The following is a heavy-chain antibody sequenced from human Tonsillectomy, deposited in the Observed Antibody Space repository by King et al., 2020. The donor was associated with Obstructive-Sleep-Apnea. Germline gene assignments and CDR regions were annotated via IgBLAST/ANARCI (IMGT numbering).Heavy chain of an antibody. CDR1: GGSISSGGYY. CDR3: ARGAAAAGHARYYYYGMDV. V-gene: IGHV4-31*03. J-gene: IGHJ6*02. Sequence: QLQESGPGLVKPSQTLAITCTVSGGSISSGGYYWSWIRQHPGKGLAWIGYIYYSGSTYYNPALKSRLTISVDTSKNQFSLKLRSVTAADTAVYYCARGAAAAGHARYYYYGMDVWGQGTTVTVSS. CDR2: IYYSGST. D-gene: IGHD6-13*01.